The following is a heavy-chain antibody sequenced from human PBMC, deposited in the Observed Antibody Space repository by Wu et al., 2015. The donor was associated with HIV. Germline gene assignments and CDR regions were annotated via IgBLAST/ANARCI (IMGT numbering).Heavy chain of an antibody. CDR2: IIPIFGTA. V-gene: IGHV1-69*05. J-gene: IGHJ4*02. D-gene: IGHD6-19*01. CDR3: ARENGYSSGWYGPLSGYYFDY. CDR1: GGTFSSYA. Sequence: QVQLVQSGAEVKKPGSSVKVSCKASGGTFSSYAISWVRQAPGQGLEWMGGIIPIFGTANYAQKFQGRVTITTDESTSTAYMELSSLRSEDTAVYYCARENGYSSGWYGPLSGYYFDYVGPGNAGHRLL.